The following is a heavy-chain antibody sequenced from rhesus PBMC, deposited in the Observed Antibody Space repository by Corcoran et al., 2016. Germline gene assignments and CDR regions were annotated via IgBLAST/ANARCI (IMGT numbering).Heavy chain of an antibody. Sequence: QVQLQESGPGLVKPSETLSLTCAVSGASISSYWWSWIRQPPGKGLEWIGEINGKSGSTSHNPSRQSRVTISKDASKNQFSLKLSSVTAADTAVYYCATIRGGLDSWGQGVVVTVSS. CDR2: INGKSGST. V-gene: IGHV4-80*01. CDR1: GASISSYW. CDR3: ATIRGGLDS. J-gene: IGHJ6*01.